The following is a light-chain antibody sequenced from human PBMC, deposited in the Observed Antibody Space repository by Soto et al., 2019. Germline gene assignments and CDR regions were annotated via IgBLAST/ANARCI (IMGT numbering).Light chain of an antibody. CDR1: QTISSW. CDR3: QQYNSYS. V-gene: IGKV1-5*01. CDR2: HAS. J-gene: IGKJ1*01. Sequence: DIQMTQSPSTLSASVGDRVTITCRASQTISSWLAWYQQKPGTAPKVLIYHASNLQSGVPSRFSGSGSGTEFTLTISRLQPDDFATYYCQQYNSYSFGQGTNVDI.